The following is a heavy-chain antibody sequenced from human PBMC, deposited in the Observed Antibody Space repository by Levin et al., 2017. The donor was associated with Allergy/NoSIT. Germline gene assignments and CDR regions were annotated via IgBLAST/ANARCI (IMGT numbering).Heavy chain of an antibody. CDR2: LYYSGIT. D-gene: IGHD2-2*03. Sequence: SETLSLTCTVSDGSISRVSYYGGWIRQPPGKGLEWIGSLYYSGITYYNPSLKSRVTMSVDTSRNQFSLKLSSVTAADTAIYYCARHKEKHGFGYYYYAMDVWGQGTTVTVSS. CDR3: ARHKEKHGFGYYYYAMDV. V-gene: IGHV4-39*01. J-gene: IGHJ6*02. CDR1: DGSISRVSYY.